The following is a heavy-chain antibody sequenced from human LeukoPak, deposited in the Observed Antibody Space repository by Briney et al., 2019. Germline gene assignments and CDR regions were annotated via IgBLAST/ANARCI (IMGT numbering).Heavy chain of an antibody. CDR1: GYTFTNYD. CDR3: ARDPIVGATHDAFDI. D-gene: IGHD1-26*01. Sequence: ASVKVSCKASGYTFTNYDINWVRQATGQGLEWMGWINPNNGDTGYAQKFQGKITLTRNTSISTAYMELSRLRSDDTAVYYCARDPIVGATHDAFDIWGQGTMVTVSS. V-gene: IGHV1-8*01. CDR2: INPNNGDT. J-gene: IGHJ3*02.